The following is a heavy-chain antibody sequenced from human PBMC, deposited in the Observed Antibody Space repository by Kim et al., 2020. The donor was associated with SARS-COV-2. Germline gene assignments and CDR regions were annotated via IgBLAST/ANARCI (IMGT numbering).Heavy chain of an antibody. Sequence: PSLKSRVTRSVDKSKNQFSLKLSSVTAADTAVYYCARVYYYGSGSHPIDYWGQGTLVTVSS. V-gene: IGHV4-4*02. CDR3: ARVYYYGSGSHPIDY. J-gene: IGHJ4*02. D-gene: IGHD3-10*01.